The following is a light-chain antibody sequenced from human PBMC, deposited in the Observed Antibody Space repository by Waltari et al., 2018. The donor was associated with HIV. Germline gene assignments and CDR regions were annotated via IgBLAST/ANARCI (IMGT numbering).Light chain of an antibody. V-gene: IGLV2-14*01. CDR1: SSDVGSYNY. CDR2: EVT. J-gene: IGLJ3*02. Sequence: QSALAQPASVSGSPGQSITISCTGTSSDVGSYNYVSWYQHHPGKAPKLMIYEVTSLPSGVANRFSGSKSGNTASLTISGLQAEDEADYYCSSFTASGTQVFGGGTKLTVL. CDR3: SSFTASGTQV.